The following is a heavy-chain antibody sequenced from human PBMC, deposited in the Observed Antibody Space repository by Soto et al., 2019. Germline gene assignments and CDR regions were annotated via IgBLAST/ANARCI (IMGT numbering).Heavy chain of an antibody. Sequence: PEGSLRLSCAPSGFTFRNSWMTWVRQAPGKGREWVANIKQDGSEKYYVDSVKGRFTISRDNAKNSLYLQMNSLRAEDPAVYYCSVVYGMDDWGQGTTVTVSS. V-gene: IGHV3-7*05. CDR2: IKQDGSEK. CDR3: SVVYGMDD. J-gene: IGHJ6*02. CDR1: GFTFRNSW. D-gene: IGHD3-16*02.